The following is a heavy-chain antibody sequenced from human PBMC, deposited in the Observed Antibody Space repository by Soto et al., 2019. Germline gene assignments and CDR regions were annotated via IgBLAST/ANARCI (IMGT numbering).Heavy chain of an antibody. D-gene: IGHD2-2*01. CDR2: ISGSGGST. Sequence: EVQLLESGGGLVQPGGSLRLSCAASGFTFSSYAMSWVRQAPGKGLQWVSAISGSGGSTFYADSVKGRFTISRDNSKNTLYLQMNSLRAEDTAVYYCAEIVVVPAAPFHWGQGSLVTVSS. CDR1: GFTFSSYA. CDR3: AEIVVVPAAPFH. J-gene: IGHJ4*02. V-gene: IGHV3-23*01.